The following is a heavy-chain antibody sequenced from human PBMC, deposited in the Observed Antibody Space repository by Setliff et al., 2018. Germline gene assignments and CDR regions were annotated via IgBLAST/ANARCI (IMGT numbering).Heavy chain of an antibody. CDR1: GYSFLSYG. Sequence: GASVKVSCKASGYSFLSYGSTWVRQAPGQGLEWRGWIRAKDGNTSYAQNFQGRVTMTTDTSTRTAYMDLGGLRYEDTAGLYCASADAVVAPWGQGTLVTVSS. CDR2: IRAKDGNT. CDR3: ASADAVVAP. D-gene: IGHD2-15*01. J-gene: IGHJ4*02. V-gene: IGHV1-18*01.